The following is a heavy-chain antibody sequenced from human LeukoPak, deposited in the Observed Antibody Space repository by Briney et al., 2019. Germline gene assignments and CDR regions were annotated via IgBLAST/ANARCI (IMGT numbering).Heavy chain of an antibody. CDR1: GGSISSSNW. Sequence: SGTLSLTCAVPGGSISSSNWWSWVRQPPGKGLEWIGRIYTSGSTNYNPSLKSRVTISVDTSKNQFSLKLSSVAAADTAVYYCARVAAADAFDYWGQGTLVTVSS. CDR2: IYTSGST. J-gene: IGHJ4*02. V-gene: IGHV4-4*02. CDR3: ARVAAADAFDY. D-gene: IGHD6-13*01.